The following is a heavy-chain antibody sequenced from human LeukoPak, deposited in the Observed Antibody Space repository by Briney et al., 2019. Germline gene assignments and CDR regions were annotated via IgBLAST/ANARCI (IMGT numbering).Heavy chain of an antibody. Sequence: GGSLRLSCAASGFTFSTYSMNWVRQAPGKGLEWVSSISGSSICIYYADSVKGRFTISRDNAKNSLYLQMNSLRAEDTAVYYCARDPPYYDSSGYYYDYWGQGTLVTVSS. J-gene: IGHJ4*02. D-gene: IGHD3-22*01. CDR3: ARDPPYYDSSGYYYDY. V-gene: IGHV3-21*01. CDR2: ISGSSICI. CDR1: GFTFSTYS.